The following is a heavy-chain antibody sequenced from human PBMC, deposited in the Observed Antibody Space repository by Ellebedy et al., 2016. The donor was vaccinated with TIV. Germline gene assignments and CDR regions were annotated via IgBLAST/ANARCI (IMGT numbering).Heavy chain of an antibody. J-gene: IGHJ3*02. V-gene: IGHV1-2*02. CDR3: VITTVVHHTAFAI. CDR1: GYVFTAYY. Sequence: AASVKVSCKASGYVFTAYYIHWVRQAPGQGLEWMGWISPNSGAPKYAQNFQGRVTMTRYTALSTAYMDLGRLKSDDTAVYDCVITTVVHHTAFAIWGQGTRVTVSS. D-gene: IGHD4-23*01. CDR2: ISPNSGAP.